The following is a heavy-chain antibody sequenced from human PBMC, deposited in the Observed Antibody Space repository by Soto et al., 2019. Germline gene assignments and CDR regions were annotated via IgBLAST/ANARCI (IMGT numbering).Heavy chain of an antibody. CDR2: ISYDGSNK. V-gene: IGHV3-30*18. D-gene: IGHD2-21*01. CDR3: AKEPQSAFVGYYYYYGMDV. Sequence: QVQLVESGGGVVQPGRSLRLSCAASGFTFSSYGMHWVRQAPGKGLEWVAVISYDGSNKYYADSVKGRFTISRDNSKNTLYLQMNSLRAEDTAVYYCAKEPQSAFVGYYYYYGMDVWGQGTTVTVSS. J-gene: IGHJ6*02. CDR1: GFTFSSYG.